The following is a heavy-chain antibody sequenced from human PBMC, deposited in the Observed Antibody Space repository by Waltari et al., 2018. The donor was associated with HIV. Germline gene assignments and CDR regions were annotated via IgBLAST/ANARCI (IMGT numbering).Heavy chain of an antibody. D-gene: IGHD4-17*01. J-gene: IGHJ4*02. V-gene: IGHV3-21*01. CDR2: ISSGSSFI. CDR1: GLTFRGFS. CDR3: ARALTNFGGF. Sequence: EVQLVGSGGGLVKPGGSLGTSCAGPGLTFRGFSLNWVRQAPGKGLEWVASISSGSSFIDYADSVKGRFTISRDNAKNSLYLQMKSLRVEDTALYYCARALTNFGGFWGQGTLVTVSS.